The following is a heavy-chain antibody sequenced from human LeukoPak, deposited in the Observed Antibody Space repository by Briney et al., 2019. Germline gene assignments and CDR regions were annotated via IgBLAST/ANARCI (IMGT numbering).Heavy chain of an antibody. V-gene: IGHV4-59*02. Sequence: PSETLSLTCTVSGGSVNGYYWNWIRQAPGKGLEWIGFIHYSGLTVYSPSLQSRVSMSVDTSRNQFSLDLSSVTAADTALFYCARDPPEDEWNSLDSWGQGILVTVSS. CDR3: ARDPPEDEWNSLDS. J-gene: IGHJ4*02. D-gene: IGHD1-7*01. CDR1: GGSVNGYY. CDR2: IHYSGLT.